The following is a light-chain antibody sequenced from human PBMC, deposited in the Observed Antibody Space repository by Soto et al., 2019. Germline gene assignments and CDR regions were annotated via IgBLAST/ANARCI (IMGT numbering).Light chain of an antibody. J-gene: IGLJ1*01. CDR2: DVS. Sequence: QSALTQPASVSGSPGLSIAISCTGTSRDVGGYNSVSWYQQQPGKVPKLMIYDVSNRPSGVSNRFSGSKSGNTASLTISGLQAEDEGDYYCSSYTTGGSYVFGPGTQLTVL. V-gene: IGLV2-14*01. CDR1: SRDVGGYNS. CDR3: SSYTTGGSYV.